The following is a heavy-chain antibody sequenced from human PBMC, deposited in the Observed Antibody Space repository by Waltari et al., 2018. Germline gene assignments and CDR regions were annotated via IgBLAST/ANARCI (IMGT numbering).Heavy chain of an antibody. CDR3: ARTTTIKSLDY. CDR1: GGTFSSYA. J-gene: IGHJ4*02. CDR2: IDPEDGET. V-gene: IGHV1-69-2*01. D-gene: IGHD1-7*01. Sequence: VQLVQSGAEVKKPGSSVKVSCKASGGTFSSYAISWVQQAPGKGLEWVGRIDPEDGETKYAEKFQGRVTITADTSIDTAYMELSSLRSEDTAIFYCARTTTIKSLDYWGQGTLVTVSS.